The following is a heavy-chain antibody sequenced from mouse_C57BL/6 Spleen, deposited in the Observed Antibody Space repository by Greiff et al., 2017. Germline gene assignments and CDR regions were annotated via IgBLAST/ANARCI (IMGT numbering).Heavy chain of an antibody. Sequence: QVQLQQSGAELARPGASVKLSCKASGYTFPSYGISWVKQRTGQGLEWIGEIYPRSGNTYYNEKFKGKATLTADKSASTAYMELRSLTSEDSAVYFCAKLGQEGWFAYWGQGTLVTVSA. D-gene: IGHD4-1*01. CDR1: GYTFPSYG. V-gene: IGHV1-81*01. J-gene: IGHJ3*01. CDR2: IYPRSGNT. CDR3: AKLGQEGWFAY.